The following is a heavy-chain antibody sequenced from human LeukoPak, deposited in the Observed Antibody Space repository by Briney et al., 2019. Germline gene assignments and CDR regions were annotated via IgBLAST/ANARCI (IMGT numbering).Heavy chain of an antibody. V-gene: IGHV6-1*01. D-gene: IGHD6-19*01. Sequence: SQTLSLTCAISGYSVSSNSAAWNWIRQSPSRGLEWMGRTYYRSKWYNDYAVSVKNRITINPDTSKNQFSLQLNSVTPEDTAVYYCARVGSSGWDTFDYWGQGTLVTVSS. CDR1: GYSVSSNSAA. CDR2: TYYRSKWYN. CDR3: ARVGSSGWDTFDY. J-gene: IGHJ4*02.